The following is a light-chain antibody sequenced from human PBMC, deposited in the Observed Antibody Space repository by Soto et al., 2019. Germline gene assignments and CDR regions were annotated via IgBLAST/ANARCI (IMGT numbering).Light chain of an antibody. CDR1: QSVGSS. CDR3: QQYNHWLTWT. CDR2: SAS. J-gene: IGKJ1*01. Sequence: ESVLRQSTGTLSLSPGERATVSCRASQSVGSSYLAWYQQRPGQAPRLLIYSASTRATGIPARFSGSGSGTEFTLTISSLQSEDFAVYYCQQYNHWLTWTFGQGTKVDIK. V-gene: IGKV3-15*01.